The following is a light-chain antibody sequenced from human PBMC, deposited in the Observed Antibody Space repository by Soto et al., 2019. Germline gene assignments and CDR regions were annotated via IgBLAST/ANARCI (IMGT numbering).Light chain of an antibody. Sequence: EIVLTQSPAILSVSPGERATLSCRASQTVSRNLAWYQQKPGQPPRLLIYAASTRATDIPSRFSGSGSGTELTLTISSLQSEDVGVYYCQQYHDWPRTFGQGTKVEIK. J-gene: IGKJ1*01. CDR2: AAS. V-gene: IGKV3-15*01. CDR1: QTVSRN. CDR3: QQYHDWPRT.